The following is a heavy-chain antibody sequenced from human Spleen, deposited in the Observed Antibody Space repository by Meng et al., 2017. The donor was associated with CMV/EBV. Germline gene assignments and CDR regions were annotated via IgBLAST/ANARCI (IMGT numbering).Heavy chain of an antibody. V-gene: IGHV4-39*07. D-gene: IGHD3-22*01. J-gene: IGHJ4*02. CDR2: IHYSGTT. CDR1: GGSISNTAYY. Sequence: SETLSLTCTVSGGSISNTAYYWGWIRQSPGKGLEWIGLIHYSGTTNYNPPLKSRLTLSVDTSKNQFSLKVNSVTAADTAVFYCARISGHYGGFDYWGQGTLVTVSS. CDR3: ARISGHYGGFDY.